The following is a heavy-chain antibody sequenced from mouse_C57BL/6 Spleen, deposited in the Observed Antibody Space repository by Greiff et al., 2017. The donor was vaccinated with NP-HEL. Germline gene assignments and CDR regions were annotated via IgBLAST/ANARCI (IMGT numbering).Heavy chain of an antibody. V-gene: IGHV2-2*01. Sequence: QVHVQQSGPGLVQPSPSLSITCTVSGFSLTSYGVHWVRQSPGQGLEWLGVIWSGGSTDYNAAFISRLSISKDNSKSQVFFKKNRLQAEDTDIYDCARTGESYNYGSHFDYWGQGTTLTVSS. CDR2: IWSGGST. D-gene: IGHD1-1*01. CDR3: ARTGESYNYGSHFDY. J-gene: IGHJ2*01. CDR1: GFSLTSYG.